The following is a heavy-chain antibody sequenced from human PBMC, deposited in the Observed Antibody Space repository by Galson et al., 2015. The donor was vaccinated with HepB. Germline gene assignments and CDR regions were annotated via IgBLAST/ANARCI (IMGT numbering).Heavy chain of an antibody. V-gene: IGHV7-4-1*02. CDR3: ARDRLGYDSSGYYLSR. J-gene: IGHJ4*02. Sequence: SVKVSCKASGYTFTSYAMNWVRQAPGQGLEWMGWINTNTGNPTYAQGFTGRFVFSLDTSVSTAYLQISSLKAEDTAVYYCARDRLGYDSSGYYLSRWGQGTLVTVSS. CDR1: GYTFTSYA. CDR2: INTNTGNP. D-gene: IGHD3-22*01.